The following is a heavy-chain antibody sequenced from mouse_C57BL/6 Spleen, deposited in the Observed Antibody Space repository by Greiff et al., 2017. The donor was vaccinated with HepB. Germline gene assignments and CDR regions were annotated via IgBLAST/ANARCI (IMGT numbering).Heavy chain of an antibody. V-gene: IGHV1-52*01. CDR1: GYTFTSYW. CDR2: IDPSDSET. D-gene: IGHD1-1*01. CDR3: ARSGYYGSSWFAY. Sequence: VQLQQPGAELVRPGSSVKLSCKASGYTFTSYWMHWVKQRPIQGLEWIGNIDPSDSETHYNQKFKDKATLTVDKSSSTAYMQLSSLTSEDSAVYYGARSGYYGSSWFAYWGQGTLVTVSA. J-gene: IGHJ3*01.